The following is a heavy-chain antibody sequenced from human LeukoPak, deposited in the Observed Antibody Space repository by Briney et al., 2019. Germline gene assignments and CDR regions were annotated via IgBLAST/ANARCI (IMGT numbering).Heavy chain of an antibody. J-gene: IGHJ3*02. CDR2: IYTSGST. V-gene: IGHV4-4*07. Sequence: SETLSLTCTVSGGSISSYYWSWIRQPAGKGLEWIGRIYTSGSTNYNPSLKSRVTMSVDTSKNQFSLKLSSVTAADTAVYYCARELEDTAMVTGAFDIWGQGTMVTVSS. D-gene: IGHD5-18*01. CDR3: ARELEDTAMVTGAFDI. CDR1: GGSISSYY.